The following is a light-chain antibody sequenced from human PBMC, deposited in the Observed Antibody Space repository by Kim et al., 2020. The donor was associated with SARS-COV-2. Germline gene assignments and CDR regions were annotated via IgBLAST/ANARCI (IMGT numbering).Light chain of an antibody. CDR2: YDS. CDR3: QVWDSSSDWV. V-gene: IGLV3-21*04. CDR1: NIGSKN. J-gene: IGLJ3*02. Sequence: SYELSQPPSVSVAPGRTARITCGGNNIGSKNVHWYQQKPGLAPVLVIFYDSDRPSGIPERFSGSNSGNTATLTISRVESGDEADYYCQVWDSSSDWVFGGGTKVTVL.